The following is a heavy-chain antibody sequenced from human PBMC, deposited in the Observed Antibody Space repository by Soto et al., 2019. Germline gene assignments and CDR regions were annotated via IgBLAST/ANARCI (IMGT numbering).Heavy chain of an antibody. CDR1: GCSISSYY. V-gene: IGHV4-59*01. CDR2: IYYSGST. Sequence: SETLSLTCTVSGCSISSYYWSWIRQPPGKGLEWIGYIYYSGSTNYNPSLKSRVTISVDTSKNQFSLKLSSVTAADTAVYYCARATTMVRRNWFDPWGQGTLVTVSS. D-gene: IGHD3-10*01. CDR3: ARATTMVRRNWFDP. J-gene: IGHJ5*02.